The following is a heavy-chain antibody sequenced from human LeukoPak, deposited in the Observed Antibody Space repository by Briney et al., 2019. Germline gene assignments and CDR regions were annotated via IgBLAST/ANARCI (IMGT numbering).Heavy chain of an antibody. Sequence: GASVKVSCKVSGYTLTELSMHWVRQAPGKGLEWMGGFDPEDGETIYAQKFQGRVTMTEDTSTDTAYMELSSPRSEDTAVYYCATTSYSYYYYGMDVWGQGTTVTVSS. D-gene: IGHD1-26*01. V-gene: IGHV1-24*01. CDR3: ATTSYSYYYYGMDV. J-gene: IGHJ6*02. CDR1: GYTLTELS. CDR2: FDPEDGET.